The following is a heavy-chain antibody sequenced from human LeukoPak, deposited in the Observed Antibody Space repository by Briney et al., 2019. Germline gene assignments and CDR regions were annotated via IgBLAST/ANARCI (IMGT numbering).Heavy chain of an antibody. CDR1: GFNLSSYA. D-gene: IGHD6-19*01. J-gene: IGHJ4*02. CDR3: ARVSVAGAFDY. Sequence: GGSLRLSCAASGFNLSSYAMHWVRQAPGKGLGYVSLINNNGGSTYYANSVKGRFTISRDNSKNTLYLQMGSLRAEDMAVYYCARVSVAGAFDYWGQGTLVTVSS. CDR2: INNNGGST. V-gene: IGHV3-64*01.